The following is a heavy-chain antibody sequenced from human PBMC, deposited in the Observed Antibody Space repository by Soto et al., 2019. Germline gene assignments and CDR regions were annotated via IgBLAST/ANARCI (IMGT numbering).Heavy chain of an antibody. CDR1: GGSISSGDYY. V-gene: IGHV4-30-4*01. CDR2: IYYSGST. Sequence: PSETLSLTCTVSGGSISSGDYYWSWIRQPPGKGLEWIGYIYYSGSTYYNPSLKSRVTISVDTSKNQFSLKLSSVTAADTAVYYCARVGIQLWLPRGWFDPWGQGTLVTSPQ. D-gene: IGHD5-18*01. CDR3: ARVGIQLWLPRGWFDP. J-gene: IGHJ5*02.